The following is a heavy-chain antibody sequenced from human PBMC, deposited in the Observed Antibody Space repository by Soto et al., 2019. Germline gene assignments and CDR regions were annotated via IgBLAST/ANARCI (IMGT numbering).Heavy chain of an antibody. Sequence: SETLSLTCSVSGRSVSSAGFYWTWIRQPPGKGLEWIGYIYYSGSTYYSPSLKSRVSISIDTSDNQFSLKMNSVTAADTAVYYCARGIFLATAAAYFDHWGQGTLVTVSS. D-gene: IGHD6-13*01. J-gene: IGHJ4*02. CDR1: GRSVSSAGFY. CDR2: IYYSGST. CDR3: ARGIFLATAAAYFDH. V-gene: IGHV4-31*03.